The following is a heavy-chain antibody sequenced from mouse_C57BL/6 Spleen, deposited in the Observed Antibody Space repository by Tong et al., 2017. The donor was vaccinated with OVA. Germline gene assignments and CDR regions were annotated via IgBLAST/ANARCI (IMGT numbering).Heavy chain of an antibody. J-gene: IGHJ2*01. CDR2: INPSNGGT. V-gene: IGHV1-53*01. D-gene: IGHD1-1*01. CDR1: GYTFTSYW. CDR3: ARDYYGSSWGYYFDY. Sequence: VKLLESRTELVKPGVPVKLSCKASGYTFTSYWMHWVKQRPGQGLEWIGNINPSNGGTNYNEKFKSKATLTVDKSTSTAYMQLGSLTSEVSAVDYCARDYYGSSWGYYFDYCGQGTTLTVSS.